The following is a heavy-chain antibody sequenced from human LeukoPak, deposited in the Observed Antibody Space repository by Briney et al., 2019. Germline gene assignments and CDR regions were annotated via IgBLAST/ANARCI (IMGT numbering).Heavy chain of an antibody. CDR1: GGSISSSSYY. CDR2: IYYSGST. CDR3: ARLTMVRGVHFFDY. J-gene: IGHJ4*02. V-gene: IGHV4-39*01. Sequence: PSETLSLTCTVSGGSISSSSYYWGWIRQPPGKGLEWIGSIYYSGSTYYNPSLKSRVTISVDTSKNQFSLKLSSVTAADTAVYYCARLTMVRGVHFFDYWGQGTLVIVSS. D-gene: IGHD3-10*01.